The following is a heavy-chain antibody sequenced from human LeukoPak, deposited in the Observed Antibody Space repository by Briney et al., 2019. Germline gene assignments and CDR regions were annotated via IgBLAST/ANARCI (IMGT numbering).Heavy chain of an antibody. CDR1: GFTFSSYW. V-gene: IGHV3-7*05. CDR3: SRVRVHYCSGGSCPYFDY. CDR2: IKPDGSEE. Sequence: GGSLRLSCAASGFTFSSYWMNWVRQAPGKGLEWVTNIKPDGSEEYYVDSVKGRFSISRDNVKNSLYLQMNSLRAEDTAVYYCSRVRVHYCSGGSCPYFDYWGQGTLVTVSS. D-gene: IGHD2-15*01. J-gene: IGHJ4*02.